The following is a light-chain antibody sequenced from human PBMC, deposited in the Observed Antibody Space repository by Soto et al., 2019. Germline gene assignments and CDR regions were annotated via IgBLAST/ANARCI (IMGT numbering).Light chain of an antibody. CDR3: QQSYSFPQS. V-gene: IGKV1-39*01. CDR1: QSISSY. J-gene: IGKJ1*01. CDR2: AAT. Sequence: DIQMTQSPSSLSASVGDRVTITCRASQSISSYLNWYQQKPGKAPKLLIYAATSMQSRVPSRFSGCGDGTSLSFAIRALQPEDFATYYCQQSYSFPQSFGQGPKVEIK.